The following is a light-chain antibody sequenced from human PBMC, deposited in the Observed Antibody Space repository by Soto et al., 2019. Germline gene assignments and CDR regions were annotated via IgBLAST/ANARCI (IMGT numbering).Light chain of an antibody. CDR2: GAS. Sequence: EIVMTQSPASLSVPAWERATLSCRASQSVSTNFDWYLQKPGQAPRLLISGASTRAAGISDRFRGSGSGTEFTLTISSLQSEDFAEYHCQQYNNWPQTFGQGTKVDIK. V-gene: IGKV3-15*01. CDR1: QSVSTN. CDR3: QQYNNWPQT. J-gene: IGKJ1*01.